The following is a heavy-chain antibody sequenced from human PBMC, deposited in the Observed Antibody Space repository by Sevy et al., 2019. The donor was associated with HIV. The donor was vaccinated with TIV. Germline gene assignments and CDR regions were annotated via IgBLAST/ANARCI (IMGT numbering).Heavy chain of an antibody. CDR1: GHTFSNYY. Sequence: ASVKVSCNASGHTFSNYYMECVRQAPGQGLEWMGRINTSGGSTRYAQKFQGRVTMTRDMSTSTVYMEVSSLRSEDTAVYYCASSSYGDYVGWFDPWGQGTQVTVSS. J-gene: IGHJ5*02. V-gene: IGHV1-46*01. CDR2: INTSGGST. D-gene: IGHD4-17*01. CDR3: ASSSYGDYVGWFDP.